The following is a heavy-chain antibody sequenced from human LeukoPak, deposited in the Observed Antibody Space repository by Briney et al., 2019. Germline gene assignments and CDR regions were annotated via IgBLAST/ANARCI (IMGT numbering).Heavy chain of an antibody. CDR1: RYTFTSYY. Sequence: ASVKVSCKASRYTFTSYYMHWVRQAPGQGLEWMGIINPSGGSTSYAQKFQGRVTMTRDTSTSTVYMELSSLRSEDTAVYYCANTYYYDGILGTGHFQHWGQGTLVTVSS. CDR2: INPSGGST. D-gene: IGHD3-22*01. J-gene: IGHJ1*01. CDR3: ANTYYYDGILGTGHFQH. V-gene: IGHV1-46*01.